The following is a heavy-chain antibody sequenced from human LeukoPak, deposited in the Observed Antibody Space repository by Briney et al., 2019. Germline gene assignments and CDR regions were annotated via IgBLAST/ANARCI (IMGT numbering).Heavy chain of an antibody. V-gene: IGHV3-21*01. Sequence: GGSLRLSCAASGFTFKTYTMHWVRQAPGMGLEWVSSISSSSSYIFYADSVKGRFTISRDNAKNSLYLQMSSLRAEDAAVYYCAKDLSSGWYRDAFDIWGQGTMVTVSS. CDR2: ISSSSSYI. CDR1: GFTFKTYT. J-gene: IGHJ3*02. CDR3: AKDLSSGWYRDAFDI. D-gene: IGHD6-19*01.